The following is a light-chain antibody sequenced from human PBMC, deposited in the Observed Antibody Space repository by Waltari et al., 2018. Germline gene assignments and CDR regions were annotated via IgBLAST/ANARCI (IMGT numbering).Light chain of an antibody. CDR3: QNHERLPAM. J-gene: IGKJ1*01. V-gene: IGKV3-20*01. CDR2: AAS. Sequence: EIVLTQSPGTLSLSPGERATLSCRASQSISRYLAWYQQKPGQAPRLLIYAASSRAPGIPDRVSGSGSGTDLSLTISRLEPEDFAVYYCQNHERLPAMFGQGTKVEIK. CDR1: QSISRY.